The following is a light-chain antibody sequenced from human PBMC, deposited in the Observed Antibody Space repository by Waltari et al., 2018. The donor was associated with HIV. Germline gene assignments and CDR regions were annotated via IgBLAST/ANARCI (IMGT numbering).Light chain of an antibody. CDR3: HQYGDSLRT. J-gene: IGKJ1*01. CDR2: GAS. CDR1: QSVSSNF. V-gene: IGKV3-20*01. Sequence: EIVLTQSPGTLSLSPGESATLSCRASQSVSSNFLAWYQQKPGKAPRLLVYGASSRATDIPDRFSGSGSGTDFTLTITRLEPEDFSVYFCHQYGDSLRTFGQGTRVEI.